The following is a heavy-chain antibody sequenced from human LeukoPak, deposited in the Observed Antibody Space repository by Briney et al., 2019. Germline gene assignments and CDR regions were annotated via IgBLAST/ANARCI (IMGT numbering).Heavy chain of an antibody. CDR3: ASVGMVRGVPDFDY. J-gene: IGHJ4*02. D-gene: IGHD3-10*01. CDR2: INAGNGNT. CDR1: GYTFTSYA. V-gene: IGHV1-3*01. Sequence: GESLKISCKASGYTFTSYAMHWVRQAPGQRLEWMGWINAGNGNTKYSQKFQGRVTITRDTSASTAYMELSSLRSEDTAVYYCASVGMVRGVPDFDYWGQGTLVTVSS.